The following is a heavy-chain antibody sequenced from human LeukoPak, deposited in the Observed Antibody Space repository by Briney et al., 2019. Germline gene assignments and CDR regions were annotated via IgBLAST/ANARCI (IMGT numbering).Heavy chain of an antibody. CDR1: GFTFDDYA. V-gene: IGHV3-9*03. J-gene: IGHJ4*02. D-gene: IGHD3-3*01. Sequence: GGSLRLSCAASGFTFDDYAMHWVRQAPGKGLEWVSGISWNSGSIGYADSVKGRFTISRDNAKNSLYLQMNSLRAEDMALYYCARDPPYYDFWSGYYTIFDYWGQGTLVTVSS. CDR3: ARDPPYYDFWSGYYTIFDY. CDR2: ISWNSGSI.